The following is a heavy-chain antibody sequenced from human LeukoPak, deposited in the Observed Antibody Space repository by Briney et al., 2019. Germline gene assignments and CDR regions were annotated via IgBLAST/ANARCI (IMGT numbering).Heavy chain of an antibody. Sequence: SGGSLRLSCAASGFPFSSYAMSWVRQAPGKGLEWVSTIGCGGEYTYYADSVKGRFIISRDNSKNTSYLQMNSLRAEDTAVYYCAKVLSGSQDYWGQGTLVTVFS. V-gene: IGHV3-23*01. J-gene: IGHJ4*02. CDR2: IGCGGEYT. CDR3: AKVLSGSQDY. CDR1: GFPFSSYA. D-gene: IGHD1-26*01.